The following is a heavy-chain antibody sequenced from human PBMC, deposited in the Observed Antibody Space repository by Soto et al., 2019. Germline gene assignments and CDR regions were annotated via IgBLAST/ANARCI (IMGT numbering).Heavy chain of an antibody. V-gene: IGHV4-34*01. CDR2: ISHSGST. CDR1: GGSFSGYY. D-gene: IGHD5-18*01. CDR3: ARIMPSGYSYGYVDY. Sequence: SETLSLTCAVYGGSFSGYYWSWIRQPPGKGLEWIGEISHSGSTNYNPSLKSRVTISVDTSKNQFSLKLSSVTAADTAVYYCARIMPSGYSYGYVDYWGQGTPVTVSS. J-gene: IGHJ4*02.